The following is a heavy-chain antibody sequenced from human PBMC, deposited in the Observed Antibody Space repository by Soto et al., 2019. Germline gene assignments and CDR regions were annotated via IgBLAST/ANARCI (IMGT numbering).Heavy chain of an antibody. CDR2: IYHSGST. Sequence: SETLSLTCAVSSGSISSSNWWSWVRQPPGKGLEWIGEIYHSGSTNYNPSLKSRVTISVDKSKNQFSLKLSSVTAADTAVYYCARVAGVDDYDILTGYVYFDYWGQGTLVTVSS. V-gene: IGHV4-4*02. D-gene: IGHD3-9*01. J-gene: IGHJ4*02. CDR1: SGSISSSNW. CDR3: ARVAGVDDYDILTGYVYFDY.